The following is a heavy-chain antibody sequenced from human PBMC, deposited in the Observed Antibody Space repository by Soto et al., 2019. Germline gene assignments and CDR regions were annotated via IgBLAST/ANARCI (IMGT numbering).Heavy chain of an antibody. Sequence: QVQLVQSGPEVKKPGASVQVSCKASGYTFSSYGVSWVRQAPGQGLEWMGWISASNGNRKYAQKFKGRVTMTTDTSTSPAYMEVRSLRSDDTAIYYCARERSNSSYNWLDPWGQGTLVTVSS. CDR3: ARERSNSSYNWLDP. CDR2: ISASNGNR. V-gene: IGHV1-18*01. J-gene: IGHJ5*02. CDR1: GYTFSSYG. D-gene: IGHD1-20*01.